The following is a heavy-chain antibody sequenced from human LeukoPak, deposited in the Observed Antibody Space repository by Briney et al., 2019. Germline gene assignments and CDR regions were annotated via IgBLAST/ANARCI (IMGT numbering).Heavy chain of an antibody. CDR2: IYYSGST. CDR3: ASRGYSYGYVPAPWYFDL. CDR1: GGSISSSSYY. V-gene: IGHV4-39*07. Sequence: SETLSLTCTVSGGSISSSSYYWGWIRQPPGKGLEWIGSIYYSGSTYYNPSLKSRVTISVDTSKDQFSLKLSSVTAADTAVYYCASRGYSYGYVPAPWYFDLWGRGTLVTVSS. D-gene: IGHD5-18*01. J-gene: IGHJ2*01.